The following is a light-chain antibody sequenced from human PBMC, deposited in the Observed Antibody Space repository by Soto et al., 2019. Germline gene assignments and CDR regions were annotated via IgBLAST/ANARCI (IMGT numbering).Light chain of an antibody. V-gene: IGKV3-11*01. CDR1: QSVSLCVTY. CDR2: DAS. J-gene: IGKJ4*01. CDR3: HQCSSWPPG. Sequence: CVSQENRATLSCRASQSVSLCVTYLAWYQQKPGQAPRLLIYDASNRATGIPARFSGSGSGTDFTLTISSLEPEDFVVFYCHQCSSWPPGFGEGIKVDIK.